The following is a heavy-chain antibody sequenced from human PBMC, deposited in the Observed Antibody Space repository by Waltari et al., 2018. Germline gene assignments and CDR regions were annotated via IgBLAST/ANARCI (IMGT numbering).Heavy chain of an antibody. CDR2: IVYRVST. J-gene: IGHJ4*03. CDR1: GGSISSSSYH. D-gene: IGHD3-22*01. CDR3: ARHVLGPYYNTILPPNY. Sequence: QLQLQESGPGLVKPSETLSLPCTVSGGSISSSSYHWDWIRQPPGKGLEWVGGIVYRVSTYYNPSLNSRVTISVDTSKNQFSLKLSSLTAADTAVYFCARHVLGPYYNTILPPNYWGQGTLVTVSS. V-gene: IGHV4-39*01.